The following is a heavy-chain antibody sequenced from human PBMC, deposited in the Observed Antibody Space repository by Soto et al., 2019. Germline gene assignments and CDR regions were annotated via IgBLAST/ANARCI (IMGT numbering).Heavy chain of an antibody. V-gene: IGHV4-34*01. CDR3: ASVLSSSNPPYYYGMEV. CDR1: GGSFSGYS. CDR2: INHSGST. Sequence: SLTCAVYGGSFSGYSWSWIRQPPGKGLEWIGEINHSGSTNYNPSLKSRVTISVDTSKNQFSLKLSSVTAADTAVYYCASVLSSSNPPYYYGMEVGGQETT. J-gene: IGHJ6*02. D-gene: IGHD6-6*01.